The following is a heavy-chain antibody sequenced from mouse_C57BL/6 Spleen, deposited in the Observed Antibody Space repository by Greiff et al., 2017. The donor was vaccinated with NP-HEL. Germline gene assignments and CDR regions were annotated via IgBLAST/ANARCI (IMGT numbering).Heavy chain of an antibody. CDR1: GFTFSNYW. V-gene: IGHV6-3*01. CDR3: TDSLPWFAY. D-gene: IGHD2-12*01. CDR2: IRLKSDNYAT. J-gene: IGHJ3*01. Sequence: EVQLVESGGGLVQPGGSMKLSCVASGFTFSNYWMNWVRQSPEKGLEWVAQIRLKSDNYATHYAESVKGRFTISRDDSKSSVYLQMNNLRAEDTGIYYCTDSLPWFAYWGQGTLVTVSA.